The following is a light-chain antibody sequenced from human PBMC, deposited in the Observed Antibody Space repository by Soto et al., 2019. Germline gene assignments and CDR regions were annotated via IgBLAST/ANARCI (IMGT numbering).Light chain of an antibody. Sequence: DTVMTQSPLSLPVTPGESASISCRSSQSLLHDNGYNYLDWYVQKPGQSPQLLIYLGSNRASGVPDRFSGSGSGTDFTLKISRVEAEDVGVYHCMQALQTPYTFGQGTKLEIK. CDR2: LGS. CDR1: QSLLHDNGYNY. J-gene: IGKJ2*01. CDR3: MQALQTPYT. V-gene: IGKV2-28*01.